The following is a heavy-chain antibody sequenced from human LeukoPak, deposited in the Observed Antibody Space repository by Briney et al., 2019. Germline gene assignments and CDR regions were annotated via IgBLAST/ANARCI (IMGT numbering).Heavy chain of an antibody. CDR2: INPNSGGT. V-gene: IGHV1-2*02. CDR3: AREEGGDWFDP. Sequence: ASVKVSCKASGYTFTCYYMHWVRQAPGRGLEWMGWINPNSGGTNYAQKFQGRVTMTRDTSISTAYMELSRLRSDDTAVYYCAREEGGDWFDPWGQGTLVTVSS. J-gene: IGHJ5*02. CDR1: GYTFTCYY. D-gene: IGHD3-16*01.